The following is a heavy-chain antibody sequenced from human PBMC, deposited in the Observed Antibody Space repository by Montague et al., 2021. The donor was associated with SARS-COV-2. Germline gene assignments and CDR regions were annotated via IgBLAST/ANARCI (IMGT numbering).Heavy chain of an antibody. CDR3: AGGPVGVAARLSYYFDQ. D-gene: IGHD6-6*01. Sequence: SETLSLTCTVSGGSISSSSYYWGWIRQPAGKGPEWIGSIYYSGTTIYNPSLRSRVTMSVDTSKNQFSLRLSSVTAADTAVYYCAGGPVGVAARLSYYFDQWGQGTLVTVSS. V-gene: IGHV4-39*01. CDR1: GGSISSSSYY. CDR2: IYYSGTT. J-gene: IGHJ4*02.